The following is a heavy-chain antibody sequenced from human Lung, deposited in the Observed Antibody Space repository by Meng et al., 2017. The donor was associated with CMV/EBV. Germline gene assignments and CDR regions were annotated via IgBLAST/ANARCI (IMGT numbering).Heavy chain of an antibody. CDR3: AKIVPTIWAPMDV. CDR1: GFTFSRSA. Sequence: GEXXTISCAASGFTFSRSAMTWVRQAPGKGLEWVSAMSSSSGSRYYADAVKGRFTISRDNSKNTLYLQMNSVRAEDTAVYFCAKIVPTIWAPMDVWVQGTXVTVSS. CDR2: MSSSSGSR. V-gene: IGHV3-23*01. D-gene: IGHD3-9*01. J-gene: IGHJ6*02.